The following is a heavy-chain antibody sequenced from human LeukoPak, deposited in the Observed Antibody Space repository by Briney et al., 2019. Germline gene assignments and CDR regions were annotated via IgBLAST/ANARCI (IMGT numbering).Heavy chain of an antibody. CDR3: AGTAAGPFDY. D-gene: IGHD6-13*01. CDR2: IYYSGST. CDR1: GGPISSSSNY. J-gene: IGHJ4*02. V-gene: IGHV4-39*07. Sequence: SETLSLICSVSGGPISSSSNYWGWVRQPPGKGLEWIGSIYYSGSTSDNPSIKSRVTISVDTSKNQFSLKLSSVTAADTAVYYCAGTAAGPFDYWGQGTLVTVSS.